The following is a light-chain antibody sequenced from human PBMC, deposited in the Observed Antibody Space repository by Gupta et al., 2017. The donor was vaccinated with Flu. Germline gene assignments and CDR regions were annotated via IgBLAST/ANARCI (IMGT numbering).Light chain of an antibody. V-gene: IGKV3-20*01. CDR3: QQYDTSPIT. Sequence: GTRSWAPGDRATRSCGASQSVSSNYLAWYQQKPGQAPRLLIYGASSRASGIPYRFSGSGSGTDFTLHISRLEPEDFAVYYCQQYDTSPITFGAGTKVEIK. CDR1: QSVSSNY. CDR2: GAS. J-gene: IGKJ4*01.